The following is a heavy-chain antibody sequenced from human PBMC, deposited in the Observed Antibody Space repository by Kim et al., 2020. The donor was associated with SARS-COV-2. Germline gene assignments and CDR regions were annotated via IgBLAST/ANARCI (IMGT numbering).Heavy chain of an antibody. Sequence: ASVKVSCKASGYTFTSYDINWVRQATGQGLEWMGWMNPNSGNTGYAQKFQGRVTMTRNTSISTAYMELSSLRSEDTAVYYCARGPRLYCTNGVCQVGDGFDYWGQGTLVTVSS. CDR2: MNPNSGNT. D-gene: IGHD2-8*01. V-gene: IGHV1-8*01. CDR3: ARGPRLYCTNGVCQVGDGFDY. J-gene: IGHJ4*02. CDR1: GYTFTSYD.